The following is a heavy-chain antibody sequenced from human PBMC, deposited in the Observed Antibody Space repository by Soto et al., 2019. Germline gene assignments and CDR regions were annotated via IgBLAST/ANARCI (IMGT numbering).Heavy chain of an antibody. Sequence: TGGSLRLSCAASGFTFSNAWMNWVRQAPGKGLEWVGRIKSKTDGGTTDYAAPVKGRFTISRDDSKNTLYLQMNSLKTEDTAVYYCTTEGSMVDYVWGSYRSEPLDYWGQGTLVTVSS. V-gene: IGHV3-15*07. CDR2: IKSKTDGGTT. CDR3: TTEGSMVDYVWGSYRSEPLDY. J-gene: IGHJ4*02. CDR1: GFTFSNAW. D-gene: IGHD3-16*02.